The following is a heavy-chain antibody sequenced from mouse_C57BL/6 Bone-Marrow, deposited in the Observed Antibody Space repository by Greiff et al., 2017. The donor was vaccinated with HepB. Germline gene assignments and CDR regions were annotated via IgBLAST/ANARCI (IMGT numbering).Heavy chain of an antibody. J-gene: IGHJ2*01. CDR3: TRWALRY. CDR2: VDPETGGT. V-gene: IGHV1-15*01. Sequence: QVQLQQSGAELVRPGASVTLSCKASGYTFTDYDMHWVKQTPVHGLEWIGAVDPETGGTAYNQKFKGKAILTADKSSSTAYMELRSLTSEDSAVYYCTRWALRYWGQGTTLTVSS. D-gene: IGHD1-1*01. CDR1: GYTFTDYD.